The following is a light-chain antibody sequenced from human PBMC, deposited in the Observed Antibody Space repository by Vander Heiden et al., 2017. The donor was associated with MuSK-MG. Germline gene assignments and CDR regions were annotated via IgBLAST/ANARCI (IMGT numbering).Light chain of an antibody. J-gene: IGKJ5*01. CDR1: QDISNY. V-gene: IGKV1-33*01. CDR2: DAS. CDR3: QQDYDLPIT. Sequence: DIQMTQSPSSLSASVGDRVTITCQASQDISNYLNWYQQKPGKAPKLLIYDASNLETGVPSRFSGSGSGTDFTFTISSLQPEDVATYYCQQDYDLPITFGQGTQLEIK.